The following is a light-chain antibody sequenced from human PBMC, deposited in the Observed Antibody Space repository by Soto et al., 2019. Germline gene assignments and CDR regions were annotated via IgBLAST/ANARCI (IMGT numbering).Light chain of an antibody. CDR3: QHYYCTPYT. V-gene: IGKV4-1*01. Sequence: DIVMTQSPDSLAVSLGERATINCKSSQSVLYSSNNKNYLAWYQQKPGQPPKLLIYWASTRESGVPDRFSGSGSGTDFTLTTSTLQAEDVAVYYCQHYYCTPYTFGQGTKLEIK. CDR1: QSVLYSSNNKNY. CDR2: WAS. J-gene: IGKJ2*01.